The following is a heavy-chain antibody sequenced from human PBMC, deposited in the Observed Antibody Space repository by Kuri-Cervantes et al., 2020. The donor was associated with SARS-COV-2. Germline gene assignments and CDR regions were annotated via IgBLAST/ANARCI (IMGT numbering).Heavy chain of an antibody. CDR2: IKQDGSEK. V-gene: IGHV3-7*01. Sequence: GESLKISCAASGFTFSSYWMSWVRQAPGKGLGWVANIKQDGSEKYYVDSVKGRFTISRDNAKNSLYLQMNSLRAEDTAVYYCARDGWGSSFDYWGQGTLVTVSS. J-gene: IGHJ4*02. CDR3: ARDGWGSSFDY. D-gene: IGHD7-27*01. CDR1: GFTFSSYW.